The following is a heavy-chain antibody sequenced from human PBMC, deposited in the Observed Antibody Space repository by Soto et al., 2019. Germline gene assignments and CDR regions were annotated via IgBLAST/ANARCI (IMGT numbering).Heavy chain of an antibody. Sequence: GGSLRLSCAASGFTLSSYAMHWVRQAPGKGLEWVAVISYDGSNKYYADSVKGRFTISRDNSKNTLYLQMNSLRAEDTAVYYCARDSPRTSHSPYFDYWGQGTLVTVSS. J-gene: IGHJ4*02. CDR2: ISYDGSNK. CDR3: ARDSPRTSHSPYFDY. D-gene: IGHD2-2*01. V-gene: IGHV3-30-3*01. CDR1: GFTLSSYA.